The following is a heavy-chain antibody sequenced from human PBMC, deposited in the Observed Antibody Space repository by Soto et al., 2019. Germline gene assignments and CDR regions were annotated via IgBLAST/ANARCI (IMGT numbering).Heavy chain of an antibody. CDR1: GFTFNNYA. J-gene: IGHJ6*02. Sequence: GGSLRLSCAASGFTFNNYAMSWVRQAPGKGLEWVSAISGSGGSTYYADSVKGRFTISRDNSKNTLYLQMNSLRAEDTAVYYCAKDYCSGGSCYYGMDVWGQGTTVTVSS. V-gene: IGHV3-23*01. D-gene: IGHD2-15*01. CDR2: ISGSGGST. CDR3: AKDYCSGGSCYYGMDV.